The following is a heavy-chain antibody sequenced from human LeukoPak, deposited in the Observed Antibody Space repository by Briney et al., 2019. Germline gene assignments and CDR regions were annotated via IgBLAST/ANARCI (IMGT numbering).Heavy chain of an antibody. CDR2: INQDGSEK. J-gene: IGHJ4*02. CDR1: GFSFSSNW. V-gene: IGHV3-7*04. D-gene: IGHD3-16*01. CDR3: ARNYD. Sequence: GGSLRLSCAASGFSFSSNWMSWVRQAPGKGPEWVANINQDGSEKYYVDSVKGRFTISRDNAKNSLYLQMNSLRAEDTAVYYCARNYDWGQGTLVTVSS.